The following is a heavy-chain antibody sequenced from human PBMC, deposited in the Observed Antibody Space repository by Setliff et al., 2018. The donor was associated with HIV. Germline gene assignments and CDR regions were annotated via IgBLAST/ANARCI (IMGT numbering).Heavy chain of an antibody. CDR3: ARVSRLHPFDP. CDR2: IYYTGSP. Sequence: PSETLSLTCTVSGGSISSHYWSWIRQPPGKGLELVGLIYYTGSPTYNPSLSSRVTISVDTSKNQFSLKLTSVAAADTAFYYGARVSRLHPFDPWGQGVLVTVS. CDR1: GGSISSHY. D-gene: IGHD2-15*01. V-gene: IGHV4-59*11. J-gene: IGHJ5*02.